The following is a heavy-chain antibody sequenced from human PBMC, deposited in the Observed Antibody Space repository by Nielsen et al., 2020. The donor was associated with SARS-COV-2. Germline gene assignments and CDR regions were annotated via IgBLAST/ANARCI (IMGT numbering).Heavy chain of an antibody. CDR2: INSSSSYI. Sequence: GESLKISCAASGFTFSSYSMNWVRQAPGKGLEWVSSINSSSSYIYYADSVKGRFTISRDNAKNSLYLQMNSLRAEDTAVYYCAREGIAAAGMSMDVWGQGTTVTVSS. V-gene: IGHV3-21*01. CDR1: GFTFSSYS. CDR3: AREGIAAAGMSMDV. D-gene: IGHD6-13*01. J-gene: IGHJ6*02.